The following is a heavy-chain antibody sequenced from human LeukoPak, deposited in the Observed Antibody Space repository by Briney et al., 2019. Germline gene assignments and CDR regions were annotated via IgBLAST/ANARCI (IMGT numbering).Heavy chain of an antibody. Sequence: GGSLRLSCAASGFTFSSYWMSWVRQAPGKGLEWVANIKQDGSEKYYVDPVKGRFTISRDNAKNSLYLQMNSLRAEDTAVYYCARDGRGYDFWSGYYTSWGQGTLVTVSS. V-gene: IGHV3-7*01. J-gene: IGHJ5*02. CDR2: IKQDGSEK. CDR3: ARDGRGYDFWSGYYTS. CDR1: GFTFSSYW. D-gene: IGHD3-3*01.